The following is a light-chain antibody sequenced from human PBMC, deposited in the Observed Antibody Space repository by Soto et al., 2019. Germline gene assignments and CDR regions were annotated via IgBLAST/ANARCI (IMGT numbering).Light chain of an antibody. CDR2: WAS. Sequence: DIVMTQSPDSLAVSLGERATINCKSSQRVLYSSNNKNYIAWYQQQPGDPPKLLIYWASTRESGVPDRFSGRGSGTDFNLAISSLQAEDVAVYYCQQYYSTPPTFGPGTKVEIK. CDR1: QRVLYSSNNKNY. CDR3: QQYYSTPPT. V-gene: IGKV4-1*01. J-gene: IGKJ1*01.